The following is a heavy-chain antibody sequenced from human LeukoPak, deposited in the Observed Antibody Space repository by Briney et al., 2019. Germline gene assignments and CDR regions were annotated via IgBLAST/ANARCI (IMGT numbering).Heavy chain of an antibody. Sequence: ETLSLTCTVSGGSISSYYWSWIRQPAGKGLEWIGRIYTSGSTNYNPSLKSRVTMSVDTSKNQFSLKLSSVTAADTAVYYCARVPGRGPWFGELPLYNDYWGQGTLVTVSS. J-gene: IGHJ4*02. CDR1: GGSISSYY. V-gene: IGHV4-4*07. CDR3: ARVPGRGPWFGELPLYNDY. CDR2: IYTSGST. D-gene: IGHD3-10*01.